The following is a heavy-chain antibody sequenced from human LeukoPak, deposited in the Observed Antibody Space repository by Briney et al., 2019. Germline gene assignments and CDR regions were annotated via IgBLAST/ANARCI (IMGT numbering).Heavy chain of an antibody. D-gene: IGHD3-16*01. CDR2: IWYDGSNK. CDR3: ARGGRGKYYFDY. CDR1: GFTFSSYG. J-gene: IGHJ4*02. Sequence: ERSLRLSCAASGFTFSSYGMHWVRQAPGQGLEWVAVIWYDGSNKYYADSVKGRFTISRDNSKNTLYLQMNSLRAEDTAVYYCARGGRGKYYFDYWGQGTLVTVSS. V-gene: IGHV3-33*01.